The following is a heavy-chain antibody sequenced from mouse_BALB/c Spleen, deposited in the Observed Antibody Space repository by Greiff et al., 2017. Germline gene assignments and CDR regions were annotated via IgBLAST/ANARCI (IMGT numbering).Heavy chain of an antibody. Sequence: VKLQESGPGLVQPSQSLSITCTVSGFSLTSYGVHWVRQSPGKGLEWLGVIWSGGSTDYNAAFISRLSISKDNSKSQVFFKMNSLQANDTAIYYCARNGRLRRTDYYAMDYWGQGTSVTVSS. CDR2: IWSGGST. J-gene: IGHJ4*01. V-gene: IGHV2-2*02. CDR3: ARNGRLRRTDYYAMDY. CDR1: GFSLTSYG. D-gene: IGHD2-4*01.